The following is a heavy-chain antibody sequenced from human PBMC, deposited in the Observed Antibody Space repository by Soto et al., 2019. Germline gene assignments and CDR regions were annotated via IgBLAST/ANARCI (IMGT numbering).Heavy chain of an antibody. V-gene: IGHV3-30*18. CDR3: AKDRDPYYYYYLMDV. CDR2: MSYDGSKI. Sequence: PGGSLRLSCVASGFAFDTYGMHWIRQGAGQGLEWVATMSYDGSKIYYRDSVRGRFSISRDDSKRTLYLQMNSLRAEDTAVYYCAKDRDPYYYYYLMDVWGQGTTVTVSS. J-gene: IGHJ6*02. CDR1: GFAFDTYG.